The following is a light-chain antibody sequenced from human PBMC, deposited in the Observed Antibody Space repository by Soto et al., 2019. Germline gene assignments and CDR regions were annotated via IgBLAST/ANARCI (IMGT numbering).Light chain of an antibody. J-gene: IGKJ2*01. CDR3: QQYVTSPGYT. Sequence: EIVLTQSPGTLSLSPGERATLSCRASQSISSSYLAWYQQKPGQAPRLLIYDASSRATGIPDRFSGSGSGTDFSLTISRLEPEDFAVYYCQQYVTSPGYTFGQGTKLEIK. CDR2: DAS. CDR1: QSISSSY. V-gene: IGKV3-20*01.